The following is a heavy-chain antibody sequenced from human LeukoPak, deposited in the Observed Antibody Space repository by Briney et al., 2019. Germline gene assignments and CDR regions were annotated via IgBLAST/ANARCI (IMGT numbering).Heavy chain of an antibody. Sequence: SETLSLTCTVSGGSISSGSSYWSWIRQPAGKGLEWIGYIYYSGSTNYNPSLKSRVTISLDTSKNQFSLKLSSVTAADTAVYYCAAWGGYYYYGMDVWGQGTTVTVSS. CDR3: AAWGGYYYYGMDV. D-gene: IGHD3-16*01. CDR1: GGSISSGSSY. CDR2: IYYSGST. V-gene: IGHV4-61*10. J-gene: IGHJ6*02.